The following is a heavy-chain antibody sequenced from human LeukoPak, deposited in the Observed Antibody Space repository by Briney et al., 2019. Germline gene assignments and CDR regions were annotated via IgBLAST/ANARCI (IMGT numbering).Heavy chain of an antibody. J-gene: IGHJ4*02. D-gene: IGHD3-10*01. CDR3: ARERFHGSGAPKFDY. Sequence: PGGSLSLSCAASGFTFSSYTMNWVRQAPGKGLELVSSISISTTSIYYADSVKGRFTISRGNTKNSLYLQMNSLRVEDTAVYYCARERFHGSGAPKFDYWGQGTLVTVSS. CDR1: GFTFSSYT. V-gene: IGHV3-21*01. CDR2: ISISTTSI.